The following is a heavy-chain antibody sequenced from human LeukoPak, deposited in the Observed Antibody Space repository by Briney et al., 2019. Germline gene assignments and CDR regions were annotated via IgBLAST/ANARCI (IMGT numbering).Heavy chain of an antibody. Sequence: GGSLRHSCAASGFTFSSYWMSWVRQAPGKGLEWVANIKQDGSEKYYVDSVKGRFTISRDNAKNSLYLQMNSLRAEDTAVYYCARTSGRSSWYSYYYYGMDVWGQGTTVTVSS. D-gene: IGHD6-13*01. V-gene: IGHV3-7*01. CDR1: GFTFSSYW. J-gene: IGHJ6*02. CDR3: ARTSGRSSWYSYYYYGMDV. CDR2: IKQDGSEK.